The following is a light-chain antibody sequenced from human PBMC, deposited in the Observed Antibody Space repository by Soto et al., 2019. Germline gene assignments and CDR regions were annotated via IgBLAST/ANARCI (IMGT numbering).Light chain of an antibody. J-gene: IGLJ2*01. V-gene: IGLV1-47*02. Sequence: QSVLTQPPSASETPGQRVFISCSGSSSNIGGTNYAYWYQQLPGAAPKLLMHSNNLRPSGVPERISGSKSGTSASLAISGLRSEDEAVYYCASWDDRLGAVIFGGGT. CDR1: SSNIGGTNY. CDR2: SNN. CDR3: ASWDDRLGAVI.